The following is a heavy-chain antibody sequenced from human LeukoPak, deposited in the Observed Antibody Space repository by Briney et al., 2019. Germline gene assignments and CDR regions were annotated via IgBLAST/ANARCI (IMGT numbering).Heavy chain of an antibody. J-gene: IGHJ4*02. CDR3: ARDLFTVAAAGAPLFDY. V-gene: IGHV1-2*02. CDR2: INPNSGGT. D-gene: IGHD6-13*01. CDR1: GYTFTGYY. Sequence: ASVKVSCKASGYTFTGYYMHWVRQAPGQGPEWMGWINPNSGGTNYAQKFQGRVTMTRDTSISTAYMELSRLRSDDTAVYYCARDLFTVAAAGAPLFDYWGQGTLVTVSS.